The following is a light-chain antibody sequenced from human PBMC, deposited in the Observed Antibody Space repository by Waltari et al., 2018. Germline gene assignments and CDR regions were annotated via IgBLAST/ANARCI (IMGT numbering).Light chain of an antibody. CDR1: QSVSDY. Sequence: EVVLTQSPATLSLSAGERATLSCRTSQSVSDYVGWYQQKPAQAPRLLVYDASKGAAGVPSRFTGSGCRKEFTLTISSLEPEDSAVYWCQQSSTWPRTFGQGTKVEIK. CDR2: DAS. J-gene: IGKJ1*01. CDR3: QQSSTWPRT. V-gene: IGKV3-11*01.